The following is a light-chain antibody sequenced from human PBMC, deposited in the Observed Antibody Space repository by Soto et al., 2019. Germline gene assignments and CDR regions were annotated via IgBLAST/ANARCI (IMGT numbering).Light chain of an antibody. CDR2: ANT. J-gene: IGLJ1*01. CDR3: QSYDSSLSGYV. Sequence: QSVLTQPPSVSGAPGQRVTISCTGSSSNIGPTYDVHWYQQLPGTAPKLLIYANTNRPSGVPDRFSGSKSGTSSSLAITGLQAEDEADSFCQSYDSSLSGYVFGTGTKGTGL. V-gene: IGLV1-40*01. CDR1: SSNIGPTYD.